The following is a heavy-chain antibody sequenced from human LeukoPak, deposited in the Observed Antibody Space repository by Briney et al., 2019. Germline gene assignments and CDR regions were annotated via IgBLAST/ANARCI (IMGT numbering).Heavy chain of an antibody. J-gene: IGHJ3*02. CDR2: IYYSGST. Sequence: PSETLSLTCTVSGXSISSYYWSWIRQPPGKGLEWIGYIYYSGSTNYNPSLKSRVTISVDTSKNQFSLKLSSVTAADTAVYYCARYQGDGYNFWAFDIWGQGTMVTVSS. D-gene: IGHD5-24*01. V-gene: IGHV4-59*01. CDR3: ARYQGDGYNFWAFDI. CDR1: GXSISSYY.